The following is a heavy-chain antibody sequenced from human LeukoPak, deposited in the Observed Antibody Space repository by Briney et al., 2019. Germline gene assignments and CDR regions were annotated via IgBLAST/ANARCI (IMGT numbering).Heavy chain of an antibody. CDR3: ATDRATQYFDY. CDR1: GITFRSYG. Sequence: PGRSLRLSCAASGITFRSYGMHWVRQAPGKGLEWVAFIWYDRSNKYYADSVKGRFTISRDNSRNTLFLQMNSLRAEDTAVYYCATDRATQYFDYWGQGTLVSVSS. J-gene: IGHJ4*02. CDR2: IWYDRSNK. V-gene: IGHV3-33*01. D-gene: IGHD2-15*01.